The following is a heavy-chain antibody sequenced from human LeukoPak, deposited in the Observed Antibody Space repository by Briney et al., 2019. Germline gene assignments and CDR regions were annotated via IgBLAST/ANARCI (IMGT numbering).Heavy chain of an antibody. CDR2: IFYTGTT. V-gene: IGHV4-59*01. D-gene: IGHD6-19*01. Sequence: SETLSHTCTVSGGSISNYYWSWIRQPPGKGLEWIGYIFYTGTTNYNFSLKSRLTISVDTSKNQFSLRLTSVTAADTAVYYCARGWGYFDYWGQGTLVTVSS. J-gene: IGHJ4*02. CDR3: ARGWGYFDY. CDR1: GGSISNYY.